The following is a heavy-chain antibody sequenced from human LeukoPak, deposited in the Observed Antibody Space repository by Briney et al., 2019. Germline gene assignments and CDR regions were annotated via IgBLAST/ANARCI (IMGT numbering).Heavy chain of an antibody. D-gene: IGHD2-15*01. V-gene: IGHV4-59*01. Sequence: SETLSLTCTVSGGSTSGFVGHWTRQPPGKGLEWVGYIYSSGNTNYNPSLKSRVTTSVDTSKNQFSLKLTSVTATDTAMYYCAWSMVGRHFNMWGQGTMVTVSS. CDR3: AWSMVGRHFNM. J-gene: IGHJ3*02. CDR2: IYSSGNT. CDR1: GGSTSGFV.